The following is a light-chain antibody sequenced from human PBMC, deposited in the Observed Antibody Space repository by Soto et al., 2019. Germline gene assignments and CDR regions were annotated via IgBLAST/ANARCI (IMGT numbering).Light chain of an antibody. V-gene: IGKV2-30*01. CDR2: KVS. CDR1: QSLVYIDGNTY. J-gene: IGKJ1*01. Sequence: DVVMTQSPLFLPVTLGQPASISCRSSQSLVYIDGNTYLNWFHQRPGQSPRRLIHKVSNRDSGVPDRFSGSGSGTDFTLKISRVEAEDVGVYYCMQGSHWPPTFGQGTKVEI. CDR3: MQGSHWPPT.